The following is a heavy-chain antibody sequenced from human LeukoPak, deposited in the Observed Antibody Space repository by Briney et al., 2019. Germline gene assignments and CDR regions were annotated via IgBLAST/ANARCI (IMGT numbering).Heavy chain of an antibody. V-gene: IGHV3-23*01. CDR2: ISGSGGST. CDR3: ACGVYYDILTGYYNSQHFDY. Sequence: GGSLRLSCAASGFTFSSYAMSWVRQAPGKGLEWVSAISGSGGSTYYADSVKGRFTISRDNSKNTLYLQMNSLRAEDTAVYYCACGVYYDILTGYYNSQHFDYWGQGTMVTVSS. J-gene: IGHJ4*02. D-gene: IGHD3-9*01. CDR1: GFTFSSYA.